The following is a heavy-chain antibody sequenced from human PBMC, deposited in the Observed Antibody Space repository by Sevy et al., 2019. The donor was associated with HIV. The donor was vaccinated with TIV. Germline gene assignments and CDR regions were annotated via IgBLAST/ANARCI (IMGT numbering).Heavy chain of an antibody. CDR2: IRPDGSDK. V-gene: IGHV3-7*01. J-gene: IGHJ4*02. CDR3: ARGVGLDC. D-gene: IGHD1-26*01. CDR1: GFTFSPYW. Sequence: GGSLRLSCAASGFTFSPYWMTWVRQAPGKGLEWVANIRPDGSDKYYVDSVKGRFTISRDHATNSLYLQMNSRRADDTAMYYCARGVGLDCWGQGALVTVSS.